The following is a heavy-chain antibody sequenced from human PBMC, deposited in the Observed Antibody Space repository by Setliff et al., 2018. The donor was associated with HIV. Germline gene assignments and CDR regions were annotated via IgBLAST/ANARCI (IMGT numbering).Heavy chain of an antibody. CDR1: GGSFSGYY. J-gene: IGHJ4*02. CDR3: AAASSWDPLLDY. D-gene: IGHD6-13*01. V-gene: IGHV4-34*01. Sequence: PSETLSLPCAVYGGSFSGYYWSWIRQPPGKGLEWIGEINHSGSTNYNPSLKSRVTISVDTSMAQFSLKLNSVTAADTAVYYCAAASSWDPLLDYWGQGTLVTVSS. CDR2: INHSGST.